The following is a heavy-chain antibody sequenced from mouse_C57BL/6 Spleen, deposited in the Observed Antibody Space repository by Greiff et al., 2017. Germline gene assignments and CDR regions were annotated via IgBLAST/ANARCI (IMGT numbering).Heavy chain of an antibody. V-gene: IGHV5-4*01. CDR2: ISDGGSYT. J-gene: IGHJ2*01. CDR3: AREDY. Sequence: EVKVVESGGGLVKPGGSLKLSCAASGFTFSSYAMSWVRQTPEKRLEWVATISDGGSYTYYPDNVKGRFTISRDNAKNNLYLQMSHLKSEDTAMYYCAREDYWGQGTTRTVSS. CDR1: GFTFSSYA.